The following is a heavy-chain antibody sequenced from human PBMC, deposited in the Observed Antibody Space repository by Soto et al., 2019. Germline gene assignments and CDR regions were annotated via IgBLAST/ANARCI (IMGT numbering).Heavy chain of an antibody. CDR2: INPNSGGT. J-gene: IGHJ3*02. CDR1: GYTFTSYD. D-gene: IGHD2-15*01. V-gene: IGHV1-2*04. Sequence: ASVKVSCKASGYTFTSYDINWVRQATGQGLEWMGWINPNSGGTNYAQKFQGWVTMTRDTSISTAYMELSRLRSDDTAVYYCAREVGSGGSCLPHDAFDSWGQGKMVTVSS. CDR3: AREVGSGGSCLPHDAFDS.